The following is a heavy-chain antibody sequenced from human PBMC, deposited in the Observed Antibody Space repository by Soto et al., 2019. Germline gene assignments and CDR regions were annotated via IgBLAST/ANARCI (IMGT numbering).Heavy chain of an antibody. V-gene: IGHV4-4*02. CDR1: GASIGSTGSDDW. J-gene: IGHJ4*02. CDR3: AKMVGATLVDY. CDR2: IYHSGST. Sequence: QVHLQESGPGLVKPSGTLSLTCTVSGASIGSTGSDDWWSWVRQPPWKGLEWIGEIYHSGSTNYNPSRKSRVTTSVDKSKNQFSLRLSSGTAADTAVYYCAKMVGATLVDYWGQGSLVTVSS. D-gene: IGHD1-26*01.